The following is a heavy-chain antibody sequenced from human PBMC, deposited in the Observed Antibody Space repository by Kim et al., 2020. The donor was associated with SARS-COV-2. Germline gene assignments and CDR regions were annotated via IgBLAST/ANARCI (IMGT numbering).Heavy chain of an antibody. D-gene: IGHD6-13*01. Sequence: GGSLRLSCAASGFTFGDYAMHWVRQAPGKGLEWVSTISWNSGRIAYADPVKGRFTISRDNAKNSLYLQMNSLRPEDTALYYCARDIASSTWYSVGTFDICGQGTMVTVSS. V-gene: IGHV3-9*01. CDR3: ARDIASSTWYSVGTFDI. CDR2: ISWNSGRI. J-gene: IGHJ3*02. CDR1: GFTFGDYA.